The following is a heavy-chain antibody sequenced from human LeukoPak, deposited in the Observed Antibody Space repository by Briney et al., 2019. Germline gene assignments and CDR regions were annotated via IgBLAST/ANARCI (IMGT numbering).Heavy chain of an antibody. J-gene: IGHJ6*03. CDR2: INCNGGNT. Sequence: PGGSLRLSCAASGFTFDDYGMSWVRQAPGKGLEWVSGINCNGGNTGYADSVKGRFTISRDNAKNSLYLQMNSLRAEDTALYYCARIYGSYYYYYMDVWGKGTTVTVSS. CDR3: ARIYGSYYYYYMDV. V-gene: IGHV3-20*04. D-gene: IGHD4-17*01. CDR1: GFTFDDYG.